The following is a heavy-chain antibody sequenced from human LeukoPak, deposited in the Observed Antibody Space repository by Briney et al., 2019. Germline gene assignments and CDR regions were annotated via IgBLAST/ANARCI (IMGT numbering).Heavy chain of an antibody. D-gene: IGHD6-13*01. Sequence: PGGSLRLSSAASGFTVSSNYMSWVRQAPGKGLEWVSVIYSGGSTYYADSVKGQFTISRDNSKNTLYLQMNSLRAEDTAVYYCAAGYSSSWYKTYNRFDPWGQGTLVTVST. CDR3: AAGYSSSWYKTYNRFDP. CDR1: GFTVSSNY. J-gene: IGHJ5*02. V-gene: IGHV3-53*01. CDR2: IYSGGST.